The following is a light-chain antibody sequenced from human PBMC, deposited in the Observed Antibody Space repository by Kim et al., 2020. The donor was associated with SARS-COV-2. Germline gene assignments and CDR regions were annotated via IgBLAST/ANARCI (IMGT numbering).Light chain of an antibody. V-gene: IGKV4-1*01. CDR3: QQYYANPLT. J-gene: IGKJ4*01. CDR2: WAS. CDR1: QTVLHTSNNKNY. Sequence: ATSNCKSSQTVLHTSNNKNYLAWYQQKPGQPPQLLIYWASTRVSGVPDRIRGSGSGTDFTLTLSSLQAEDVAVYYCQQYYANPLTFGGGTKVDIK.